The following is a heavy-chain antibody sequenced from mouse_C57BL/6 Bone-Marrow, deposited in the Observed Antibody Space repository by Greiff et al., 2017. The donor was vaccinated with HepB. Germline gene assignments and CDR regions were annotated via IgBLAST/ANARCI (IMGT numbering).Heavy chain of an antibody. CDR3: ARAFITTVVADY. D-gene: IGHD1-1*01. V-gene: IGHV1-39*01. Sequence: VQLQQSGPELVKPGASVKISCKASGYSFTDYNMNWVKQSNGKSLEWIGNIYPSDSETHYNQKFKDKATLTVDKSSSTAYMQLSSLTSEDSAVYYCARAFITTVVADYWGQGTTLTVSS. J-gene: IGHJ2*01. CDR2: IYPSDSET. CDR1: GYSFTDYN.